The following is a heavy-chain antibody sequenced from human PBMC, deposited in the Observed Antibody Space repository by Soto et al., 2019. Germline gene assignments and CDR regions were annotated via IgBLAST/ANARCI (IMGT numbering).Heavy chain of an antibody. CDR1: GGIFSSYT. CDR3: ARGNYEIPTGWGDGMDV. Sequence: QVQLVQSGAEVKKPGSSVKVSCKASGGIFSSYTISWVRQAPGQGLEWLGRIIPILDIPNYAQKFQGRVSITADKSTNIAYMELSSLRSEDTAMYYCARGNYEIPTGWGDGMDVWGQGTSVTVSS. J-gene: IGHJ6*02. D-gene: IGHD3-9*01. V-gene: IGHV1-69*02. CDR2: IIPILDIP.